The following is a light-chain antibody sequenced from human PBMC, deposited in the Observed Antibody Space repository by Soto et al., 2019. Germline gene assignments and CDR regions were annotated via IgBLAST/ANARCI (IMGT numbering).Light chain of an antibody. CDR2: EVS. V-gene: IGLV2-14*01. J-gene: IGLJ2*01. CDR1: SSDVGAYNY. Sequence: QSALTQPASVSGSPGQSITISCTGTSSDVGAYNYVSWYQQHPGKAPKLMIFEVSDRPSGVSNRFSGSKSGNTASLTISGFQAEDEADYYCSSYTSSNTLVFGGGTQLTVL. CDR3: SSYTSSNTLV.